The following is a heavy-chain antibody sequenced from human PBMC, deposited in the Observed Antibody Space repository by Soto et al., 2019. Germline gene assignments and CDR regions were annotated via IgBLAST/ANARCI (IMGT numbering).Heavy chain of an antibody. CDR1: GGSVSSTSYY. V-gene: IGHV4-61*01. CDR2: IHYSGST. D-gene: IGHD2-21*02. J-gene: IGHJ3*02. Sequence: SETLSLTCTVSGGSVSSTSYYWTWIRQPPGKGLEWIGYIHYSGSTNYNPSLQSRVTISVDTSKNHFSLELTSVTAADTAVYYCARVGDCGGDCYAFDIWGQGTMVTVSS. CDR3: ARVGDCGGDCYAFDI.